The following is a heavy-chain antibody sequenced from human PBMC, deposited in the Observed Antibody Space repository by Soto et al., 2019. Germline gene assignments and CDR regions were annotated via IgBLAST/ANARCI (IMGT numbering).Heavy chain of an antibody. CDR3: ARGHGRFAH. CDR1: GGSFTGYY. J-gene: IGHJ4*02. CDR2: INHSGFT. Sequence: XATLSLTCDASGGSFTGYYWSWIRQPPGKGLEWIGEINHSGFTNYNPSLTGRVTISLDTSKSQFSLKLSSLTAADTAFYFCARGHGRFAHWGQGTLVTVSS. V-gene: IGHV4-34*01.